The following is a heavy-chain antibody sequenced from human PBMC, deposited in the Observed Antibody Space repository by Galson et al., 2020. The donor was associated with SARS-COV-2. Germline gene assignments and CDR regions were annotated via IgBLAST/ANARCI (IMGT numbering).Heavy chain of an antibody. D-gene: IGHD1-26*01. CDR1: GFTFSSYA. CDR3: ARDSGSYLDY. Sequence: GESLKIPCAASGFTFSSYALHWVRQAPGKGLEWVAVISYDGSNKYYADSVKGRFTISRDNSKNTLYLQMNSLRAEDTAVYYCARDSGSYLDYWGQGTLVTVSS. CDR2: ISYDGSNK. J-gene: IGHJ4*02. V-gene: IGHV3-30-3*01.